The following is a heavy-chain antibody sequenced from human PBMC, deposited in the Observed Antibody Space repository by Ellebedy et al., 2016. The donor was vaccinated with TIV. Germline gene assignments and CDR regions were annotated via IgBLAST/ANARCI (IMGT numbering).Heavy chain of an antibody. CDR2: IKQDGSEK. V-gene: IGHV3-7*01. Sequence: GGSLRLXXAASGFTFSSYWMSWVRQAPGKGLEWVANIKQDGSEKYYVDSVKGRFTISRDNAKNSLYLQMNSLRAEDTAVYYCAKDLVRGVPMTPQYYYGMDVWGQGTTVTVSS. CDR1: GFTFSSYW. D-gene: IGHD3-10*01. CDR3: AKDLVRGVPMTPQYYYGMDV. J-gene: IGHJ6*02.